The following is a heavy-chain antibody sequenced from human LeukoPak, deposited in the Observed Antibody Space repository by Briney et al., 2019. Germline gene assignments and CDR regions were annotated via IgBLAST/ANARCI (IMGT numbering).Heavy chain of an antibody. J-gene: IGHJ6*03. Sequence: GGSLRLSCAASGFTFSDYYMSWIRQAPGKGLEWVSYISSSGSTIYYADSVKGRFTISRDNAKNSLYLQMNSLRAEDTAVYYCARYRQYSSSWYSEAYYYYYMDVWGKGTTVTVSS. CDR3: ARYRQYSSSWYSEAYYYYYMDV. D-gene: IGHD6-13*01. V-gene: IGHV3-11*04. CDR2: ISSSGSTI. CDR1: GFTFSDYY.